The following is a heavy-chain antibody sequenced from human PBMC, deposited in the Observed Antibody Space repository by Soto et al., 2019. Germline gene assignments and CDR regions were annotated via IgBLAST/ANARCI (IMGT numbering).Heavy chain of an antibody. J-gene: IGHJ4*02. D-gene: IGHD2-21*02. CDR3: ATYYGGDPLSN. Sequence: SETLSLTCTVSGGSISSGNYYWSWIRQPPGKGLEWIGSLYYSGSTYYNPSLKSRVTISVDTSKNQFSLRLTSVTAADTAVYYCATYYGGDPLSNWGQGTLVTVS. CDR1: GGSISSGNYY. V-gene: IGHV4-39*01. CDR2: LYYSGST.